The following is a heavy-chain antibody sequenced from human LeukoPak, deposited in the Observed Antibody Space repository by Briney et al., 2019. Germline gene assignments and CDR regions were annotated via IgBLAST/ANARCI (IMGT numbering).Heavy chain of an antibody. D-gene: IGHD3-10*01. J-gene: IGHJ4*02. V-gene: IGHV4-34*01. Sequence: SETLSLTCAVYGGSFSGYYWSWIRQPPGKGLEWIGEINHSGSTNYNPSLKSRVTMSVDTSKNQFSLKLSSVTAADTAVYYCARRRYYGSGSYYPKAFDYWGQGTLVTVSS. CDR1: GGSFSGYY. CDR3: ARRRYYGSGSYYPKAFDY. CDR2: INHSGST.